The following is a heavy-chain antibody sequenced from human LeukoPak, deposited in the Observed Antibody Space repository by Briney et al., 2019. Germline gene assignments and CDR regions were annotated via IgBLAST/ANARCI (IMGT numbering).Heavy chain of an antibody. V-gene: IGHV1-18*01. D-gene: IGHD6-19*01. J-gene: IGHJ5*02. CDR2: ISGYDGNT. CDR1: GYTFTSYV. CDR3: ARGAQWLVP. Sequence: ASVKVSRRASGYTFTSYVISWVRQAPGRGLEWMGWISGYDGNTKYAQKFQGRVTMTTDTFTSTAYMELRNLTSDDTAVFYCARGAQWLVPWGQGTLVTVSS.